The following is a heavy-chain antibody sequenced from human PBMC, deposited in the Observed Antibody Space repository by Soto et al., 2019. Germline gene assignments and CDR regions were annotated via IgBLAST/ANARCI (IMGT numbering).Heavy chain of an antibody. D-gene: IGHD6-6*01. V-gene: IGHV1-24*01. CDR1: GYTLTELS. CDR3: ATAGGSSSSPYWFDY. J-gene: IGHJ4*02. CDR2: FDPEDGET. Sequence: ASVKVSCKVSGYTLTELSMHWVRQAPGKGLEWMGGFDPEDGETIYAQKFQGRVTMTEDTSTDTAYMELSSLRSEDTAVYYCATAGGSSSSPYWFDYWGQGTLVTVSS.